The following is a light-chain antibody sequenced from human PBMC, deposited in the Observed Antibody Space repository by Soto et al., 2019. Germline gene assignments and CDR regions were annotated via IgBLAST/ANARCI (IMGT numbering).Light chain of an antibody. J-gene: IGKJ1*01. V-gene: IGKV3-20*01. CDR2: GAF. CDR3: QRYDTSPWS. CDR1: ESITSTY. Sequence: IVLTQSPGTLSLSPGERATLYCRASESITSTYLAWYQLKPGRPPRLVIYGAFNRATGIPDRFSATGSGTDFSLTISGLEPEDSAVYFCQRYDTSPWSFGQGTKLEIK.